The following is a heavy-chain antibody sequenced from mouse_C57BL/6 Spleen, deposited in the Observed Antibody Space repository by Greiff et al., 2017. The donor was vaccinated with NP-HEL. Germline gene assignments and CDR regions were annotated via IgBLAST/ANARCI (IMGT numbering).Heavy chain of an antibody. CDR2: IYPSDSET. V-gene: IGHV1-61*01. CDR3: ARGGLLRAYAMDY. CDR1: GYTFTSYW. D-gene: IGHD1-1*01. J-gene: IGHJ4*01. Sequence: QVQLKQPGAELVRPGSSVKLSCKASGYTFTSYWMDWVKQRPGQGLEWIGNIYPSDSETHYNQKFKDKATLTVDKSSSTAYMQLSSLTSEDSAVYYCARGGLLRAYAMDYWGQGTSVTVSS.